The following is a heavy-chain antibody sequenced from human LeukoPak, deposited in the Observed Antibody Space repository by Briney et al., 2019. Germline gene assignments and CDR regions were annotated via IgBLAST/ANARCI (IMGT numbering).Heavy chain of an antibody. CDR1: GYTFTSYY. V-gene: IGHV1-2*02. CDR3: AKPRYDFWSGYTLDP. D-gene: IGHD3-3*01. Sequence: ASVKVSCKASGYTFTSYYMHWVRQTPGQRLEWMGWINPNSGGTNYAKRFQGRVTMSRDTSISTAYMELSRLRSDDTAVYYCAKPRYDFWSGYTLDPWGQGTLVTVSS. J-gene: IGHJ5*02. CDR2: INPNSGGT.